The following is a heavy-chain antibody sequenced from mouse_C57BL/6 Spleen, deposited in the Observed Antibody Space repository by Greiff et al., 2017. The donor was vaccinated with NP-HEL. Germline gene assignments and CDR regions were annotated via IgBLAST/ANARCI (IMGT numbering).Heavy chain of an antibody. CDR1: GFSLTSYG. CDR3: ARQGLRRRGYYFDY. Sequence: VQVVESGPGLVAPSQSLSITCTVSGFSLTSYGVHWVRQPPGKGLEWLVVIWSDGSTTYNSALKSRLSISKDNSKSQVFLKMNSLQTDDTAMYYCARQGLRRRGYYFDYWGQGTTLTVSS. V-gene: IGHV2-6-1*01. D-gene: IGHD2-4*01. CDR2: IWSDGST. J-gene: IGHJ2*01.